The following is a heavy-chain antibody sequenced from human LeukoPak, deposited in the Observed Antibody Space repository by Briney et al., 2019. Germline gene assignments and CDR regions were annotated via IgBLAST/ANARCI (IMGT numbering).Heavy chain of an antibody. D-gene: IGHD1-14*01. CDR1: GFTFSSYG. CDR2: ISHDGSIK. Sequence: GGSLRLSCAASGFTFSSYGLHWVRQAPGKGLEWVALISHDGSIKHYADSLKGRFTISRDNSKNTLYLQMNSLRAEDTAVYYCARDPIPEFWGRGTMVTVFS. CDR3: ARDPIPEF. J-gene: IGHJ3*01. V-gene: IGHV3-30*03.